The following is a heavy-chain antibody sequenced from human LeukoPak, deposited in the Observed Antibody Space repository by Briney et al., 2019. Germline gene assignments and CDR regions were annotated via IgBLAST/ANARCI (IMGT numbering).Heavy chain of an antibody. J-gene: IGHJ4*02. Sequence: AGGSLRLSCAASGFSFSRHWMSWVRHTPGKGLEWVANINQDGGTKYYRDFAKGRFTISRDNSKNTLYLQMNSLRAEDTAVYYCAKGKTRITMIVVVTNPYYFDYWGQGTLVTVSS. CDR2: INQDGGTK. CDR3: AKGKTRITMIVVVTNPYYFDY. CDR1: GFSFSRHW. D-gene: IGHD3-22*01. V-gene: IGHV3-7*03.